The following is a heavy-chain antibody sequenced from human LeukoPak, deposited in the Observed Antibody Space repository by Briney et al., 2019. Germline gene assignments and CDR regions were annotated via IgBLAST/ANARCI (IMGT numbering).Heavy chain of an antibody. CDR3: ARKLRVAYFDY. CDR2: IYYSGST. CDR1: GGSISSGGYY. D-gene: IGHD1-1*01. V-gene: IGHV4-31*03. Sequence: SQTLSLTCTVSGGSISSGGYYWSWIRQHPGKGLEWIGYIYYSGSTYYNPSLKSRVAISVDTSKDQFSLKLSSVTAADTAVYYCARKLRVAYFDYWGQGTLVTVSS. J-gene: IGHJ4*02.